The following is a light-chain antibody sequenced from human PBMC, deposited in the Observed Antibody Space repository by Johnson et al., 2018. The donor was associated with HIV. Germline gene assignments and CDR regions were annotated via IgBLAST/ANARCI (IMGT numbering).Light chain of an antibody. Sequence: QAVLTQPPSVSAAPGQKVTISCSGSSSNIGNNYVSWYQQLPGTAPKLLIYYNNKRPSGIPDRFSGSTSGTASTLGITGLQTGDEADYYCGTWDSSLSAEVFGTGTKVTVL. V-gene: IGLV1-51*01. J-gene: IGLJ1*01. CDR1: SSNIGNNY. CDR3: GTWDSSLSAEV. CDR2: YNN.